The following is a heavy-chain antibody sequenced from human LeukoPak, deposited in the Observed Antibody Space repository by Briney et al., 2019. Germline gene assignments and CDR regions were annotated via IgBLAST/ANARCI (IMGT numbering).Heavy chain of an antibody. J-gene: IGHJ4*02. CDR3: XXXXXXXXDSSGCSDY. Sequence: GGSLRLSCAASGFTVSSNYMSWVRQAPGKGLEWVSVIYSGGSTYYADSVKGRFTISRDNSKNTLYLQMNSLRAEDTAVYYCXXXXXXXXDSSGCSDYWGQGTLVTVSS. CDR2: IYSGGST. CDR1: GFTVSSNY. D-gene: IGHD3-22*01. V-gene: IGHV3-66*01.